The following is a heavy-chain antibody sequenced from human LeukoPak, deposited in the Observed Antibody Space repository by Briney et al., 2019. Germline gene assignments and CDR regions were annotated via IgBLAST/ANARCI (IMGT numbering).Heavy chain of an antibody. D-gene: IGHD2-21*01. V-gene: IGHV3-48*01. CDR3: ARMWSYDFDI. CDR2: INVDSTTI. CDR1: GFALSNYR. Sequence: GGSLRLSCGASGFALSNYRMHWVRQAPGKGLEWVSFINVDSTTIYYADSVRGRFTISRDNAKNSLYLQMDSLRAKDTAVYYCARMWSYDFDIWGQGTMVTVSS. J-gene: IGHJ3*02.